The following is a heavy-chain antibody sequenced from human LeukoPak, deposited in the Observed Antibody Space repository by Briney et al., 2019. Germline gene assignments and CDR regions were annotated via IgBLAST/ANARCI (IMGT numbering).Heavy chain of an antibody. CDR2: IYTSGST. CDR1: GGSISSGSYY. J-gene: IGHJ3*02. Sequence: SQTLSLTCTVSGGSISSGSYYWSWIRQPAGKGLEWIGRIYTSGSTNYNPSLKSRVTISVDTSKNQFSLKLSSVTAADTAVYYCARLPWYYGSGVNAFDIWGQGTMVTVSS. V-gene: IGHV4-61*02. D-gene: IGHD3-10*01. CDR3: ARLPWYYGSGVNAFDI.